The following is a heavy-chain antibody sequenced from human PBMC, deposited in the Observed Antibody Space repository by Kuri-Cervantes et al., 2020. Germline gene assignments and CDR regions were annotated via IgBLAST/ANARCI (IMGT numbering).Heavy chain of an antibody. D-gene: IGHD2-2*01. V-gene: IGHV3-11*04. Sequence: GGSLRLSCAASGFTFSDYYMRWVRQAPGMGLEWVSSISHSGSHIYFADSVKGRFTISRDNAKNSLYLQMNSLRAEDTAVYYCMFFVVVPADYWGQGTLVTVSS. CDR3: MFFVVVPADY. J-gene: IGHJ4*02. CDR2: ISHSGSHI. CDR1: GFTFSDYY.